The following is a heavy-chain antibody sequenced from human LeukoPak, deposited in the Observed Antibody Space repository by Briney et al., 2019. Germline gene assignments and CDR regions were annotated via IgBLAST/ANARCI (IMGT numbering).Heavy chain of an antibody. CDR2: IKSKTDDGTT. J-gene: IGHJ4*02. V-gene: IGHV3-15*01. CDR3: TIVYTPMEQAFDY. Sequence: GGSLRLSCAGSGFTFSNAWMSWVPQAPGKGLEGGGRIKSKTDDGTTDYAAPVKGRFTISRADSKNTLYLQMNSLKTEDTAVYFCTIVYTPMEQAFDYWGQGTLVTVSS. CDR1: GFTFSNAW. D-gene: IGHD5-18*01.